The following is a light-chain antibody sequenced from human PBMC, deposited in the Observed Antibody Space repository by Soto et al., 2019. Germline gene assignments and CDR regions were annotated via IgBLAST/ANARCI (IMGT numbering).Light chain of an antibody. J-gene: IGKJ2*01. CDR1: QSVSSD. Sequence: EMVMTQTPATLSVSPGERATLSCRAGQSVSSDLAWYQQKPGQAPRLLIYGASTRATGIPARFSGSGSGTEFTLTISSLQSEDFAIYYCQQYNKWPPLFGQGTKLEIK. V-gene: IGKV3-15*01. CDR2: GAS. CDR3: QQYNKWPPL.